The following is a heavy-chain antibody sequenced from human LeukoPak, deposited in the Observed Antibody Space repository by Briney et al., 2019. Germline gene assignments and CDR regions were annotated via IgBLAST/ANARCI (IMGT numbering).Heavy chain of an antibody. CDR2: IIPIFGTA. V-gene: IGHV1-69*06. CDR1: GGTFSSYA. J-gene: IGHJ4*02. D-gene: IGHD3-10*01. CDR3: ARTYGSGSYYFDY. Sequence: SVKVSCKASGGTFSSYAISWVRQAPGQGLEWMGGIIPIFGTANYTQKFQGRVTITADKSTSTAYMELSSLRSEDTAVYYCARTYGSGSYYFDYWGQGTLVTVSS.